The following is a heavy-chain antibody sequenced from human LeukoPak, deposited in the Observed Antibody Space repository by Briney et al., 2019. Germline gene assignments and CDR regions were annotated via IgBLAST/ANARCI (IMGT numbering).Heavy chain of an antibody. CDR1: GYTFTGYY. V-gene: IGHV1-2*02. D-gene: IGHD3-3*01. Sequence: ASVKVSCKASGYTFTGYYMHWVRQAPGQGVEGMGWINPNSGGTNYAQKFQGRVTMTRDTSISTAYMELSRLRSDDTAVYYCARDEDFWSGYLNWIDPWGQGTLVTVSS. CDR2: INPNSGGT. J-gene: IGHJ5*02. CDR3: ARDEDFWSGYLNWIDP.